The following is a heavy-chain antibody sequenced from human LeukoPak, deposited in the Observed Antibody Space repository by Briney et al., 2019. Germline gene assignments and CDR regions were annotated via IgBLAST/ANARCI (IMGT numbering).Heavy chain of an antibody. V-gene: IGHV6-1*01. CDR1: GDIFSSNSAG. J-gene: IGHJ4*02. CDR3: ARFAGGHFDY. Sequence: SQTLSLTCALSGDIFSSNSAGWNWIRQSPLRGLEWLGRTYYRSKWYNDYAVSVKSRITINPDTSKNQFSLQLNSVTPEDTAVYFCARFAGGHFDYWGQGTLVAVSS. D-gene: IGHD2-8*02. CDR2: TYYRSKWYN.